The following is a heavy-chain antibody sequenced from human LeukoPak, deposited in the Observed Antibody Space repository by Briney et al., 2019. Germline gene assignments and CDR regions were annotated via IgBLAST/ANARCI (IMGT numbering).Heavy chain of an antibody. D-gene: IGHD4-17*01. V-gene: IGHV1-18*01. CDR2: ISAYNGNT. CDR3: ATVTTPSVYYYYGMDV. CDR1: GYTFTSYG. J-gene: IGHJ6*02. Sequence: ASVKVSCKASGYTFTSYGISWVRQAPGQGLEWMGWISAYNGNTNYAQKLQGRVTMTTDTSTSTAYMELKSLRSDDTAVYYCATVTTPSVYYYYGMDVWGQGTTVTVSS.